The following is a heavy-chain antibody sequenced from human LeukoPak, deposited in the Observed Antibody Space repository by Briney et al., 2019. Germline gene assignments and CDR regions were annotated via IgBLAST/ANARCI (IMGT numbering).Heavy chain of an antibody. J-gene: IGHJ4*02. Sequence: SETLSLTCTVSGGSISSSSYYWGWIRQPPGKGLEWIGSIYYSGSTYYNPSLKSRVTISVDTSKNQFSLKLSSVTAADTAVYYCARYSSSWSFDYWGQGTLVTVSS. CDR2: IYYSGST. D-gene: IGHD6-13*01. CDR1: GGSISSSSYY. V-gene: IGHV4-39*07. CDR3: ARYSSSWSFDY.